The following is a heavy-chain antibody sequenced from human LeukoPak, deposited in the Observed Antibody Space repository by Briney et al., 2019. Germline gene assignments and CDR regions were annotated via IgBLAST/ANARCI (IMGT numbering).Heavy chain of an antibody. D-gene: IGHD1-26*01. CDR3: AKRAMNSGSPREFDY. Sequence: GGSQRLSCAASGFTFSTYAMHWARQAPGRGLEWVSAIGTSVSSIYYADSVKGRFTISRDNSKKTVYLQMNNLRGDDTAVYYCAKRAMNSGSPREFDYWGQGTLDTVSS. V-gene: IGHV3-23*01. CDR2: IGTSVSSI. J-gene: IGHJ4*02. CDR1: GFTFSTYA.